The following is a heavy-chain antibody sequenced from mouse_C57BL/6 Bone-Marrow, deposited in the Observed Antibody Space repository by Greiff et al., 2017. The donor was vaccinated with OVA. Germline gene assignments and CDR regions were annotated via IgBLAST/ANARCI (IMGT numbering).Heavy chain of an antibody. CDR1: GYTFTEYT. J-gene: IGHJ3*01. V-gene: IGHV1-62-2*01. CDR2: FYPGSGSI. Sequence: QVQLQQSGAELVKPGASVKLSCKASGYTFTEYTIHWVKQRSGQGLEWIGCFYPGSGSIKYNEKFKDKATLTADKSSSTVYLELSRLPSEDSAVYFCARHEEKTPWFAYWGQGTLVTVSA. CDR3: ARHEEKTPWFAY.